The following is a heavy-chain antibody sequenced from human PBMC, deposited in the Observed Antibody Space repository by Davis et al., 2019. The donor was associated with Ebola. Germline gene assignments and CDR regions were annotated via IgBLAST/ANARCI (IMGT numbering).Heavy chain of an antibody. CDR2: INHSGST. CDR3: ARSHYGSGSYYPLFDY. V-gene: IGHV4-34*01. Sequence: SETLSLTCAVYGGSFSGYYWSWIRQPPEKGLEWIGEINHSGSTNYNPSLKSRVTISVDTSKNQFSLKLSSVTAADTAVYYCARSHYGSGSYYPLFDYWGQGTLVTVSS. D-gene: IGHD3-10*01. CDR1: GGSFSGYY. J-gene: IGHJ4*02.